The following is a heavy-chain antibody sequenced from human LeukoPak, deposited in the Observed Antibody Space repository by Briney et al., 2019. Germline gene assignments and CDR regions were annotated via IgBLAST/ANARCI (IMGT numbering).Heavy chain of an antibody. J-gene: IGHJ4*02. CDR2: ISISGDTT. V-gene: IGHV3-23*01. CDR1: GVTLSSYA. Sequence: PGGSLRLSCAASGVTLSSYAMTWVRQAPGKGLEWVSAISISGDTTYYADAVKGRFTISRDNSKNTVYLQMNSLRAEDTAVYYCANEIRPNDYWGQGTLVTVSS. CDR3: ANEIRPNDY. D-gene: IGHD4-17*01.